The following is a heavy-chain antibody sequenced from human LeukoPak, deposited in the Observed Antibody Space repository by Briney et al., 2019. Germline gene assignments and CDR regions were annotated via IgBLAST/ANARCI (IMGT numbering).Heavy chain of an antibody. CDR2: IIPIFGTA. Sequence: ASVKVSCKASGYTFTSYYMHWVRQAPGQGLEWMGGIIPIFGTANYAQKFQGRVTITADESTSTAYMELSSLRSEDTAVYYCAREYYYDSSGYPKTHYYYYGMDVWGQGTTVTVSS. CDR3: AREYYYDSSGYPKTHYYYYGMDV. J-gene: IGHJ6*02. D-gene: IGHD3-22*01. V-gene: IGHV1-69*13. CDR1: GYTFTSYY.